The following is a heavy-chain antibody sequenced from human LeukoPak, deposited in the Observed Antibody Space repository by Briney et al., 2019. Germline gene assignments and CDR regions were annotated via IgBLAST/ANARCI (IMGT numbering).Heavy chain of an antibody. CDR3: ARVAYYDSSGLNWFDP. D-gene: IGHD3-22*01. V-gene: IGHV4-59*01. CDR1: GGSISSYY. Sequence: PSETLSLTCTDSGGSISSYYWSWIRQPPGKGLERIGYIYSSGSTNSNPSLKSRVTISLDTSKNQFSLKLSSVTAADTAVYYCARVAYYDSSGLNWFDPWGQGTLVTVSS. J-gene: IGHJ5*02. CDR2: IYSSGST.